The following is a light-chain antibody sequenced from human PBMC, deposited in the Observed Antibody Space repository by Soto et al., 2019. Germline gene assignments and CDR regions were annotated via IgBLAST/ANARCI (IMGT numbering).Light chain of an antibody. CDR3: SSYTSSSTLVV. CDR1: SRDVGGYNY. Sequence: QYALPQPASVSGSPGQSITIYSTGTSRDVGGYNYVSWYQHHPGKAPKLMVYDVSNRPSGVSNRFSGSKSGNTASLTISGLQAEDEADYYCSSYTSSSTLVVFGGGTKLTVL. CDR2: DVS. V-gene: IGLV2-14*03. J-gene: IGLJ2*01.